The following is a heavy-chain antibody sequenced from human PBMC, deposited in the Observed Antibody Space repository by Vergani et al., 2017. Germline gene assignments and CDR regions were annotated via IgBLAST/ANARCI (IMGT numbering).Heavy chain of an antibody. CDR1: GYTFTSYY. Sequence: QVQLVQSGAEVKKPGASVKVSCKASGYTFTSYYMHWVRQAPGQGLEWMGWINPNSGGTNYAQKFQGRVTMTRDTSISTAYMELSRLRSDDTAVYYCARDGYCSSTSCYRGYSYGYWVYWGQGTLVTVSS. CDR3: ARDGYCSSTSCYRGYSYGYWVY. V-gene: IGHV1-2*02. J-gene: IGHJ4*02. CDR2: INPNSGGT. D-gene: IGHD2-2*03.